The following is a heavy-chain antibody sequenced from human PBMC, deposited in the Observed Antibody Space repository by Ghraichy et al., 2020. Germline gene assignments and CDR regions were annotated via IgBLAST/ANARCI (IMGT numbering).Heavy chain of an antibody. Sequence: GGSLRLSCVGSGFTFSSYSMNWVRQSPGKGLEWLSYITSSSRTIFYADSVKGRFTISRDNAQNSLYLQMSSLRDEDTAIYYCARGSRVVRFYYYDGMDVWGQGTTVTVSS. V-gene: IGHV3-48*02. J-gene: IGHJ6*02. CDR2: ITSSSRTI. CDR1: GFTFSSYS. D-gene: IGHD4-23*01. CDR3: ARGSRVVRFYYYDGMDV.